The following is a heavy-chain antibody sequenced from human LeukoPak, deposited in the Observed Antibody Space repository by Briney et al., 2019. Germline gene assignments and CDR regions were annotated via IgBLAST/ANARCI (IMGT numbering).Heavy chain of an antibody. J-gene: IGHJ4*02. V-gene: IGHV4-34*01. CDR1: GGSFSGYY. CDR3: ARGPDGSGNADY. Sequence: PSGTLSLTCAVYGGSFSGYYWSWILQPPGKGLEWIGEINHSGSTNYNPSLKSRVTISVDTSKNQFSLKLSSVTAADTAVYYCARGPDGSGNADYWGQGTLVTVSS. CDR2: INHSGST. D-gene: IGHD3-10*01.